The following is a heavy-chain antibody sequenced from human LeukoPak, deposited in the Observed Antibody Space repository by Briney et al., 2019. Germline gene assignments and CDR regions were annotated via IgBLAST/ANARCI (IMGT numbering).Heavy chain of an antibody. V-gene: IGHV3-7*01. Sequence: PGGSLRLSCLLSGFTFSSYWMSCVRQAPGKGLEWVHKIKQDASVKAYSHSVEGLFTISRDNAKNSLYLQMNSLRAEDTAVYYCAGYYGGDCYGMDVWGQGTKVTVSS. J-gene: IGHJ6*02. D-gene: IGHD2-21*01. CDR2: IKQDASVK. CDR3: AGYYGGDCYGMDV. CDR1: GFTFSSYW.